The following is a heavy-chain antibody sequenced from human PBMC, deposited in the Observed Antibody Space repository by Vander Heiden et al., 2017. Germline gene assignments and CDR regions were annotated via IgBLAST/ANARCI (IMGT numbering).Heavy chain of an antibody. D-gene: IGHD1-26*01. V-gene: IGHV3-23*01. Sequence: EVQLLESGGGLVQPGGSLRLSCAASGFTFSSYAMSWVRQAPGKGRGWVSVISGSGGSTYYADSVKGRFTISRDNSKNTLSLQMNSLRAEDTAVYYCAKAEGASGSYRLAYFQHWGQGTLVTVSS. J-gene: IGHJ1*01. CDR2: ISGSGGST. CDR1: GFTFSSYA. CDR3: AKAEGASGSYRLAYFQH.